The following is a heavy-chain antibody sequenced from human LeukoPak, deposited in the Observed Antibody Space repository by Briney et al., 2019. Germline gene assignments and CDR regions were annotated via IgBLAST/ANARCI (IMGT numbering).Heavy chain of an antibody. CDR2: ISWNSGSI. D-gene: IGHD1-26*01. J-gene: IGHJ4*02. CDR3: ARVLELGNYFDY. CDR1: GLTFDDYA. Sequence: PGGSLRLSCAASGLTFDDYAMHWVRQAPGKGLEWVSGISWNSGSIGYADSVKGRFTISRDNAKNSLYLQVNSLRAEDTALYYCARVLELGNYFDYWGQGTLVTVSS. V-gene: IGHV3-9*01.